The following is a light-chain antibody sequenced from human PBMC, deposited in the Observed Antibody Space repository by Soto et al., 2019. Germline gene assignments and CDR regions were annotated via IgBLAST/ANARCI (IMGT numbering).Light chain of an antibody. CDR2: WAS. CDR1: QSVLYSSNNKNY. J-gene: IGKJ2*01. V-gene: IGKV4-1*01. Sequence: DIVMTQSPDSLAVSLGERATINCKSSQSVLYSSNNKNYLAWYQQKPGQPPKLLIYWASTRESGVPDRFSGSGSGTDFTLTISSLQTEDVAVYSCQQYYNIPYTFGQGTKLEIK. CDR3: QQYYNIPYT.